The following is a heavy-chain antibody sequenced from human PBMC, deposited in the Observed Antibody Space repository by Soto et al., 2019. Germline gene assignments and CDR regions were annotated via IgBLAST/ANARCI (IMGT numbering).Heavy chain of an antibody. D-gene: IGHD2-21*02. CDR3: ARGGTAMDY. J-gene: IGHJ4*02. CDR1: GYTFTNFG. V-gene: IGHV1-18*01. CDR2: ISAYNGNT. Sequence: QVQLVQSGAEVKKPGASVKVSCKASGYTFTNFGISWVRQAPGQGLEWMGWISAYNGNTYYAQKFQGRVTMTTDTPTSTAYMEVRSLRFDDTDVYYCARGGTAMDYWGQGTLVTVSS.